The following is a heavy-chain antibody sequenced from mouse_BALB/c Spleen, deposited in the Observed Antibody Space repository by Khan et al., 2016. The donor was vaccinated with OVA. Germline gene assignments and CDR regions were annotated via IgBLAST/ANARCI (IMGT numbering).Heavy chain of an antibody. CDR1: GFSLSRYN. V-gene: IGHV2-6-4*01. Sequence: QVQLKESGPGLVAPSQSLSITCTVSGFSLSRYNIHWVRQPPGKGLEWLGMIWGGGGTDYNSTLKSSLSIIKDNSKSQVFLKMNRRQTDDTAMYYCARAYYRYDGYYAMDYWGQGTSVTVSS. CDR3: ARAYYRYDGYYAMDY. J-gene: IGHJ4*01. D-gene: IGHD2-14*01. CDR2: IWGGGGT.